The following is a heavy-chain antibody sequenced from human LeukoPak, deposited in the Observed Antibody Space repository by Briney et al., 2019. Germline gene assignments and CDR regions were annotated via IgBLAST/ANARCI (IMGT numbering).Heavy chain of an antibody. V-gene: IGHV3-23*01. CDR1: GFTFSNYA. Sequence: GGSLRLSCAASGFTFSNYAMSWVRQAPGKGLEWVSAISGSGGSTYYADSVKGRFTISRDNSKNTLYLQMNSLRAEDTAVYYCAKLAQVRGIYNWFDPWGQGTLVTVSS. J-gene: IGHJ5*02. CDR2: ISGSGGST. D-gene: IGHD3-10*01. CDR3: AKLAQVRGIYNWFDP.